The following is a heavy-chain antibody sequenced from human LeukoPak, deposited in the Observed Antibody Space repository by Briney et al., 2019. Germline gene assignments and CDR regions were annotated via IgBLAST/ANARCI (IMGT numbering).Heavy chain of an antibody. D-gene: IGHD5-12*01. V-gene: IGHV3-33*06. CDR3: TKSRISFSGQADH. J-gene: IGHJ4*02. CDR1: GFTFSSYG. CDR2: IWFDGSNE. Sequence: GRTLRLSRAASGFTFSSYGMHWVRQAPGKGLEWVAVIWFDGSNEYYADSVKGRFSISRDNSRNTLYLQMNSLRAEDTAVYYCTKSRISFSGQADHWGQGTLVTVSS.